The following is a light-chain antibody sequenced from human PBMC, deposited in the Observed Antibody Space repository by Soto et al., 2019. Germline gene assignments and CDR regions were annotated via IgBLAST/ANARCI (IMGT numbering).Light chain of an antibody. CDR2: EVS. Sequence: QSVLTQPPSASGSPGQSVTISCTGTSSDVGGYNYVSWYQQHPGKAPKLMIYEVSKRPSGVPDRFSGSKSGNTASLTVSGLQAEDEADYYCSSYAGSTTLDVVFGGGTKVTVL. V-gene: IGLV2-8*01. J-gene: IGLJ2*01. CDR1: SSDVGGYNY. CDR3: SSYAGSTTLDVV.